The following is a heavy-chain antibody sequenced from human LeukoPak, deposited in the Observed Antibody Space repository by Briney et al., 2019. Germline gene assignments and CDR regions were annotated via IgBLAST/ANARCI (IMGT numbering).Heavy chain of an antibody. J-gene: IGHJ4*02. CDR3: AKTRGASGWYNGFDY. CDR2: IRYDGSNK. CDR1: GFTFSSYG. Sequence: PGGSLRLSCAASGFTFSSYGMHWVRQAPGKGLEWVAFIRYDGSNKYYADSVKGRFTISRDNSKNTLYLQMNSLRAEDTAVYYCAKTRGASGWYNGFDYWGQGTLVTVSS. V-gene: IGHV3-30*02. D-gene: IGHD6-19*01.